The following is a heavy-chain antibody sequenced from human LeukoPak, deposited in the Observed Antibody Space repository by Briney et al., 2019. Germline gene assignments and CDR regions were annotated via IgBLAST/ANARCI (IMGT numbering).Heavy chain of an antibody. Sequence: PGGSLRLSCAASGFTFSSYGMSWVRQAPGKGLEWVSAISGSGGSTYYADSVKGRFTISRDNSKNTLYLQMNSLRAEDTAVYYCAPMFPDYGILTGYPDYWGQGTLVTVSS. CDR3: APMFPDYGILTGYPDY. J-gene: IGHJ4*02. V-gene: IGHV3-23*01. D-gene: IGHD3-9*01. CDR1: GFTFSSYG. CDR2: ISGSGGST.